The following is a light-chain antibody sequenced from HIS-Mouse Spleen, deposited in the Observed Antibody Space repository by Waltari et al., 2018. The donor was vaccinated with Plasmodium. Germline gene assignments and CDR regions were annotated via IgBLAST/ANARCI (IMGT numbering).Light chain of an antibody. CDR3: AAWDDSLNGV. J-gene: IGLJ3*02. V-gene: IGLV1-44*01. CDR2: RNN. CDR1: SSNIGSNT. Sequence: QSVLTQPPSASGTPGQPVTISCSGSSSNIGSNTVNWYQQLPGTAPKLLIYRNNQRPSGVPDRFSGSKSGTSASLAISGLQSEDEADYYCAAWDDSLNGVFGGGTKLTVL.